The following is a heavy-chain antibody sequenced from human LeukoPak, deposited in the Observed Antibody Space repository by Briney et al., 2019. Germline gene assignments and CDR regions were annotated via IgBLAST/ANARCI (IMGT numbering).Heavy chain of an antibody. CDR2: MNPNSGNT. V-gene: IGHV1-8*01. J-gene: IGHJ4*02. D-gene: IGHD2-2*01. Sequence: ASVKVSCKAAGYSFTSHDINWVRQAAGKGREWLGWMNPNSGNTGNSQKFQGRVTMTRDTSIGTAYMELSSLKFEDTAVYYCVRAVAGASTFHLDYWGQGPLVTVSS. CDR1: GYSFTSHD. CDR3: VRAVAGASTFHLDY.